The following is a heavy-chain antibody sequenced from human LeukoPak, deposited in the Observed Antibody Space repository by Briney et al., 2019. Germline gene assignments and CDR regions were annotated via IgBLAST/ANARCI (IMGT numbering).Heavy chain of an antibody. CDR1: GFTFSDYY. Sequence: PGGSLRLSCAASGFTFSDYYMDWVRQAPGKGLEWVSAISGSGGSTYYADSVKGRFTISRDNSKNTLYLQMNSLRAEDTAVYYCAKHTTGTKGRSEYNWFDPWGQGTLVTVSS. CDR2: ISGSGGST. D-gene: IGHD1/OR15-1a*01. J-gene: IGHJ5*02. V-gene: IGHV3-23*01. CDR3: AKHTTGTKGRSEYNWFDP.